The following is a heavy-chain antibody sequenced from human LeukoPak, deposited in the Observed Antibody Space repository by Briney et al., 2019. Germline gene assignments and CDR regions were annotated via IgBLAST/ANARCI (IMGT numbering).Heavy chain of an antibody. D-gene: IGHD3-9*01. J-gene: IGHJ3*02. V-gene: IGHV4-59*01. Sequence: PSETLSLTCTVSGDSISSYYWSWIRQPPGKGLEWIGYIFYSGSTNYNPSLKSRVTISVDTSKNQFSLKLSSVTAADTAVYYCARWIQSYYDILTGYYKAAFDIWGQGTMVTVSS. CDR3: ARWIQSYYDILTGYYKAAFDI. CDR2: IFYSGST. CDR1: GDSISSYY.